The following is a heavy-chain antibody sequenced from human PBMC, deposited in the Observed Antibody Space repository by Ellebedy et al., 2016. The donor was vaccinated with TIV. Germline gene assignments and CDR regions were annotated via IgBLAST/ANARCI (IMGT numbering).Heavy chain of an antibody. J-gene: IGHJ4*02. V-gene: IGHV3-7*01. D-gene: IGHD3-10*01. Sequence: PGGSLRLSCVGSGFTFSNYWMSWVRQAPGKGLEWVANLKQDGSEKHYAGSVKGRFTISRDNAKNSVYLQMDSLRAEDTGLYYCARDGWGPGPDIEYWGQGTLVTVSS. CDR1: GFTFSNYW. CDR2: LKQDGSEK. CDR3: ARDGWGPGPDIEY.